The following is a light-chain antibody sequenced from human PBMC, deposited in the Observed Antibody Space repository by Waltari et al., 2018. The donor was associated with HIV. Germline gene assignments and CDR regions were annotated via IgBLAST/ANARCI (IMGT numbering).Light chain of an antibody. V-gene: IGLV10-54*01. CDR1: YNTVGSQG. J-gene: IGLJ3*02. CDR2: MTN. CDR3: SSWDSTLSAWV. Sequence: QSGLSQPPSVSKTLSQPAILTCDGDYNTVGSQGATWFQQHRGRPPKLLSYMTNGRPSGVSGRFSASRSGDTAYLSISSLESEDEAYYFCSSWDSTLSAWVFGGGTQLTVL.